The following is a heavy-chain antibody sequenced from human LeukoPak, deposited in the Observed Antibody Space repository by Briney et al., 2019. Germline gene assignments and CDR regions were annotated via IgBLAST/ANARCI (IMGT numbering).Heavy chain of an antibody. CDR3: ARARDGYNYYY. CDR2: IYHSGST. J-gene: IGHJ4*02. CDR1: GYSISSGYY. V-gene: IGHV4-38-2*02. D-gene: IGHD5-24*01. Sequence: PSETLSLTCTVSGYSISSGYYWGWIRQPPGKGLEWTGSIYHSGSTYYNPSLKSRVTISVDTSKNQFSLKLSSVTAADTAVYYCARARDGYNYYYWGQGTLVTVSS.